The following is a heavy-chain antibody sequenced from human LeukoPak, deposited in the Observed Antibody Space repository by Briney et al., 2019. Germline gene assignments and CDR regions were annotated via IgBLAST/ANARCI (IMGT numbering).Heavy chain of an antibody. CDR2: INPDSGGT. V-gene: IGHV1-2*02. Sequence: ASVKVSCKASGYTFTGYYMHWVRQAPGQGLEWMGWINPDSGGTNYAQKFQGRVTMTRDTSISTAYMELSRLRSDDTAVYYCARDYGDYVFYGMDVWGQGTTVTVSS. CDR1: GYTFTGYY. CDR3: ARDYGDYVFYGMDV. J-gene: IGHJ6*02. D-gene: IGHD4-17*01.